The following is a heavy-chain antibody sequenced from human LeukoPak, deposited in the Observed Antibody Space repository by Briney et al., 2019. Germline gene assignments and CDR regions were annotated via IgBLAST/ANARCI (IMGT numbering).Heavy chain of an antibody. J-gene: IGHJ4*02. CDR1: GGSIGRYY. CDR2: ISYTGST. Sequence: SETLSLTCTVSGGSIGRYYWSWIRQSPGKGLEWIGFISYTGSTDYYPSLKSRVTISLDTSKNQFSLNLSSVTAADTAVYYCARDLQSTFDYWGQGTLVTVSS. V-gene: IGHV4-59*12. CDR3: ARDLQSTFDY.